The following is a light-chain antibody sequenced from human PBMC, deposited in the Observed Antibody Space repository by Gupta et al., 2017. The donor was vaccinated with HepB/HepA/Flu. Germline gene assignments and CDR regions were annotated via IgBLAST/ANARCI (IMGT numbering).Light chain of an antibody. Sequence: DILSTQSPCTLSLSPVHRPTLSDRASQSVSASYLAWYQQKPGQAPRLLIYGASSRATGIADRFSGSGSGTDFTLTISRLEPEDVAVYFCQQYGSSPWTFGQGTKVEIK. CDR1: QSVSASY. CDR3: QQYGSSPWT. J-gene: IGKJ1*01. CDR2: GAS. V-gene: IGKV3-20*01.